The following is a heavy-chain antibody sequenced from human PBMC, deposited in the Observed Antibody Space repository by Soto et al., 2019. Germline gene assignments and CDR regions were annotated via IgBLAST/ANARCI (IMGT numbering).Heavy chain of an antibody. Sequence: LGESLKISCTASGYSFITYWIGWVRQMPGKGLEWLGVIYPGDSDGRYSPSFQGLVTISADKSVSTAYLQWSSLRASDTAMYYCARLVGATTSGFDYWGQGTLVTVSS. CDR1: GYSFITYW. CDR3: ARLVGATTSGFDY. J-gene: IGHJ4*02. D-gene: IGHD1-26*01. CDR2: IYPGDSDG. V-gene: IGHV5-51*01.